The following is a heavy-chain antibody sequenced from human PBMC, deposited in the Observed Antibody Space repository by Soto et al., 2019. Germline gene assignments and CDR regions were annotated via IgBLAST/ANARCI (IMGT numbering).Heavy chain of an antibody. CDR3: ARHTPPYGGNSYFDY. CDR2: IIPIFGPA. V-gene: IGHV1-69*06. Sequence: SVKVSCKASGGTFSSYASCWVRQAPGQGLEWMGGIIPIFGPANYAQKFQGRVTITADKSTSTAYMELSSLRSEDTAVFYCARHTPPYGGNSYFDYWGQGTLVTVSS. J-gene: IGHJ4*02. CDR1: GGTFSSYA. D-gene: IGHD4-17*01.